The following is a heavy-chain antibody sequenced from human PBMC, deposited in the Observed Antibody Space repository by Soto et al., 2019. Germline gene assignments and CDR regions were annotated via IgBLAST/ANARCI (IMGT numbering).Heavy chain of an antibody. J-gene: IGHJ4*02. Sequence: EVQLLESGGGLVQPGGSLRLSCAASGFTFSSYAMSWVRQAPGKGLEWVSAISGSGGSTYYADSVKGRFTISRDNSKNTLYLQMNSLRAEDTAVYYCATPPSGYDFWSGYSVEDYWGQGTLVTVSS. V-gene: IGHV3-23*01. CDR3: ATPPSGYDFWSGYSVEDY. CDR1: GFTFSSYA. D-gene: IGHD3-3*01. CDR2: ISGSGGST.